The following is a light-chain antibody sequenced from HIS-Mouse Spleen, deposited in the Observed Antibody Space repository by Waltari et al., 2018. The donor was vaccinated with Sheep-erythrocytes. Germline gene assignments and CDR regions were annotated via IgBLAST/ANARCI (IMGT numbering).Light chain of an antibody. V-gene: IGLV3-25*03. Sequence: SYELTQPPSVSVSPGQTARITCSGDSLPKQYAYWYQQKTGQAPVLVIYKDSERPSGLPERFSGSSSGTTVTLTISGVQAEDEADYYCQSADSSGTYVFGTGTKVTVL. CDR1: SLPKQY. CDR3: QSADSSGTYV. CDR2: KDS. J-gene: IGLJ1*01.